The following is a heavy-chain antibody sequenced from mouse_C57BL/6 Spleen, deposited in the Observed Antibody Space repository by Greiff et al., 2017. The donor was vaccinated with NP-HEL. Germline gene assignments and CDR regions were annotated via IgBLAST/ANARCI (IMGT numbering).Heavy chain of an antibody. V-gene: IGHV1-52*01. CDR2: IDPSDSET. Sequence: QVQLQQPGAELVRPGSSVKLSCKASGYTFTSYWMHWVKQRPIQGLEWIGNIDPSDSETHYNQKFKDKATLTVDKSSSTAYMQLSSLTSDDSAVYYCARWGYYYGSSYDYYAMDYWGQGTSVTVSS. D-gene: IGHD1-1*01. CDR3: ARWGYYYGSSYDYYAMDY. J-gene: IGHJ4*01. CDR1: GYTFTSYW.